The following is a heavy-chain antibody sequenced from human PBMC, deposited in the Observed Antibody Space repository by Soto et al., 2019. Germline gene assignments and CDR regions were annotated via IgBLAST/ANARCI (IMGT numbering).Heavy chain of an antibody. J-gene: IGHJ4*02. CDR3: ARAGTYLVVVAATQHGGIKYYFDY. V-gene: IGHV4-34*01. D-gene: IGHD2-15*01. Sequence: QVQLQQWGAGLLKPSETLSLTCAVYGGSFSGYYWSWIRQPPGKGLEWIGEINHSGSTNYNPSLKSRVTRSVDTSKNQFSLKLSSVTAADTAVYYCARAGTYLVVVAATQHGGIKYYFDYWGQGTLVTVSS. CDR2: INHSGST. CDR1: GGSFSGYY.